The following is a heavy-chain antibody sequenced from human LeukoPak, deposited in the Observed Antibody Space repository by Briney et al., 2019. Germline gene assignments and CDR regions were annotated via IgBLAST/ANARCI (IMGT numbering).Heavy chain of an antibody. CDR3: ARDRLLGDSSSWYEYYFDY. D-gene: IGHD6-13*01. J-gene: IGHJ4*02. V-gene: IGHV3-7*01. CDR2: IKQDGSEK. Sequence: GSLRLSCAASGFTFSSYWMSWVRQAPGKGLEWVANIKQDGSEKYYVDSVKGRFTISRDNAKNSLYLQMNSLRAEDTAVYYCARDRLLGDSSSWYEYYFDYWGQGTLVTVSS. CDR1: GFTFSSYW.